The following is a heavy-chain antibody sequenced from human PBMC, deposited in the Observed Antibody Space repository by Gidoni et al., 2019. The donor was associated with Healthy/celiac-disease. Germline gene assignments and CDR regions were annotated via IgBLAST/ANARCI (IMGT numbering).Heavy chain of an antibody. D-gene: IGHD3-22*01. CDR1: GGSISSSNW. Sequence: QVQLQESGPGLVKPSGTLSLTCAVSGGSISSSNWWSWVRQPPGKGLEWIGEIYHSGSTNYNPSLKSRVTISVDKSKNQFSLKLSSVTAADTAVYYCARRPRAEGSGYSPPSYYFDYWGQGTLVTVSS. CDR2: IYHSGST. J-gene: IGHJ4*02. V-gene: IGHV4-4*02. CDR3: ARRPRAEGSGYSPPSYYFDY.